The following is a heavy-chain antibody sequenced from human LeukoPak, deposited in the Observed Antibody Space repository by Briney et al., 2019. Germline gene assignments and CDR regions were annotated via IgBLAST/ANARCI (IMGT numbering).Heavy chain of an antibody. J-gene: IGHJ4*02. CDR3: ARYDKIVYSYASLDY. V-gene: IGHV3-23*01. CDR2: ISGGGGST. Sequence: GGSLRLSCAASGSTFSNYAMSWVRQAPGKGLEWASAISGGGGSTYYADSVQGRFTISRDNSKNTLYLQTNSLRPEDTAVFFCARYDKIVYSYASLDYWGQGTLVTVSS. CDR1: GSTFSNYA. D-gene: IGHD2-8*01.